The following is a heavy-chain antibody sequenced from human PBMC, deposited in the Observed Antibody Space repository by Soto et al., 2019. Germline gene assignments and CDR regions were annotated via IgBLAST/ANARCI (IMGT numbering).Heavy chain of an antibody. Sequence: GASVKVSCKASGYTFTSYGISWVRQAPGQGLEWMGWINAYNGNTNYAQKLQGRVTMTTDTSTSTAYMELRSLRSDDTAVYYCARDATFGTKGGSFDISGHGTLVTVSS. CDR2: INAYNGNT. D-gene: IGHD3-16*01. CDR1: GYTFTSYG. J-gene: IGHJ3*02. V-gene: IGHV1-18*01. CDR3: ARDATFGTKGGSFDI.